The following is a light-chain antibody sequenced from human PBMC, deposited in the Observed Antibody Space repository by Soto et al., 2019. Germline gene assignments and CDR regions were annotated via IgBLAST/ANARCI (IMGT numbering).Light chain of an antibody. CDR2: DVS. Sequence: MVLTQSPATLSLYPGKRATLSCRASQNISNYLIWYQQKPGQAPRLLIYDVSNRAAGIPARFSGSGSGTDFTLTISSLEPEDFAVYYCQQRSNWPRTFVQGTKVDIK. V-gene: IGKV3-11*01. J-gene: IGKJ1*01. CDR3: QQRSNWPRT. CDR1: QNISNY.